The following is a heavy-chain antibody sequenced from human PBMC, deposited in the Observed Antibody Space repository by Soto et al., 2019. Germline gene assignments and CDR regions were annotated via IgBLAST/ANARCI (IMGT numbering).Heavy chain of an antibody. CDR1: GFTFSTYA. CDR3: ARLSLDAFDI. V-gene: IGHV3-23*01. Sequence: GGSLRLSCAASGFTFSTYARSWVRQAPGKGLEWVSVISGSGGSTYYADSVKGRFTISRDNAKNTLYLQMNSLRAEDTAVYYCARLSLDAFDIWGQGTMVTVSS. D-gene: IGHD2-21*02. CDR2: ISGSGGST. J-gene: IGHJ3*02.